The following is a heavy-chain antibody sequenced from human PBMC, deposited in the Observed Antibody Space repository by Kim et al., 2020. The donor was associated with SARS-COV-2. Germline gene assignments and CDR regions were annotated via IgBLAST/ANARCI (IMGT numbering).Heavy chain of an antibody. CDR1: GASVSNTNYY. CDR2: IFHNGNT. Sequence: SETLSLTCTVSGASVSNTNYYWGWIRQPPGQGLEWIAYIFHNGNTNSNPSLRSRFTLSVDTSKNQFSLNVTSVISADTAVYYCARVGVRGTHRYRFDPWGQGTLVTVSS. J-gene: IGHJ5*02. V-gene: IGHV4-61*01. D-gene: IGHD3-10*01. CDR3: ARVGVRGTHRYRFDP.